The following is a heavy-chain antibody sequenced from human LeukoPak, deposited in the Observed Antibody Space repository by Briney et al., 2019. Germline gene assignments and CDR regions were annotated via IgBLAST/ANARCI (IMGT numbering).Heavy chain of an antibody. CDR2: IHYSGST. CDR1: GGSISSSSYY. V-gene: IGHV4-39*07. Sequence: SETLSLTCTVSGGSISSSSYYWGWIRQPPGKGLEWIGSIHYSGSTYYNPSLKSRVTISVDTSKNQFSLKLSSVTAADTAVYYCARDLVVAVAGIDYWGQGTLVTVSS. D-gene: IGHD6-19*01. CDR3: ARDLVVAVAGIDY. J-gene: IGHJ4*02.